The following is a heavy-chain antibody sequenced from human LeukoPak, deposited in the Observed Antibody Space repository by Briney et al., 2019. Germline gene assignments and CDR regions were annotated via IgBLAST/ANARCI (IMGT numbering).Heavy chain of an antibody. CDR2: INQDGGEK. V-gene: IGHV3-7*03. CDR1: GFIFSDYW. J-gene: IGHJ5*02. CDR3: LRTYYYDSSGYYPA. Sequence: PGGSLRLSCAGSGFIFSDYWMNWVRQAPGKGLEWVANINQDGGEKFYVDSVKGRFTISRDNAKTTLYLQMNSLRAEDTAVYYCLRTYYYDSSGYYPAWGQGTLVTVSS. D-gene: IGHD3-22*01.